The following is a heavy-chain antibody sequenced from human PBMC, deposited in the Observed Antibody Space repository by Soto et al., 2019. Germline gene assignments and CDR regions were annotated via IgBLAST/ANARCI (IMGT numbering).Heavy chain of an antibody. CDR1: GFTFSSYG. CDR2: ISYDGSNK. CDR3: AKDRREVRYYYVMDV. J-gene: IGHJ6*02. V-gene: IGHV3-30*18. Sequence: PGGSLRLSCAASGFTFSSYGMHWVRQAPGKGLEWVAVISYDGSNKYYADSVKGRFTISRDNSKNTLYLQMNSLRAEDTAVYYCAKDRREVRYYYVMDVWGQGTSVTVSS.